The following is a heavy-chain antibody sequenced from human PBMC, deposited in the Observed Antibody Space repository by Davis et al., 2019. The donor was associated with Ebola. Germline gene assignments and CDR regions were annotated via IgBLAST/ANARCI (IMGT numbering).Heavy chain of an antibody. CDR1: GFTFSSYW. J-gene: IGHJ4*02. V-gene: IGHV3-7*01. Sequence: GGSLRLSCVASGFTFSSYWMSWVRQAPGKGLEWVANIKQDGSEKYYVDSVKGRFTISRDKAKNSLYLQMNSLRAEDTAVYYCARDMGRGWGQGTLVTVSS. CDR2: IKQDGSEK. D-gene: IGHD3-10*01. CDR3: ARDMGRG.